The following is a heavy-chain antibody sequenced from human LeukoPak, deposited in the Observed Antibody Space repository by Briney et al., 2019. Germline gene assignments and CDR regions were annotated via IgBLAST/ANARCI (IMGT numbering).Heavy chain of an antibody. J-gene: IGHJ6*04. Sequence: GGSLRLSCGTCVLTFSSYAMSGVRQAPARGREGVSAISCRGGSTYYADSAKGRLTISRDNSQNTLYLQMNSLRAEDTAVYYCARVFDFWSCWDVWGKGTTVPVSS. CDR2: ISCRGGST. D-gene: IGHD3-3*01. CDR3: ARVFDFWSCWDV. V-gene: IGHV3-23*01. CDR1: VLTFSSYA.